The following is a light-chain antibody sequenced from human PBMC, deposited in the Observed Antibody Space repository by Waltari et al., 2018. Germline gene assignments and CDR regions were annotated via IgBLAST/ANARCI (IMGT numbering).Light chain of an antibody. CDR3: CSFAGTSWV. Sequence: QSALTQPRSVSGSPGQSVTISCTGTSYDVGGYNYVSCYQQYPGKAPKVMIYDVSKRPSGVIDRFSGSKSGNTASLTISGLQAEDEADYYCCSFAGTSWVFGGGTKVTVL. CDR1: SYDVGGYNY. J-gene: IGLJ3*02. CDR2: DVS. V-gene: IGLV2-11*01.